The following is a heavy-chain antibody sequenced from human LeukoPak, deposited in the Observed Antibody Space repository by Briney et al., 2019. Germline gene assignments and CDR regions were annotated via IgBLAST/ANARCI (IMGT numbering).Heavy chain of an antibody. J-gene: IGHJ6*02. CDR3: TRDLMDYDVSTGLHHYYMDV. Sequence: GGSLRLSCAASGFTFSSYWMHWVRQAPGKGLVWVSRINSDGSSTSYADSVKGRFTISRYNAKNTLYLQMNTLRVEDTAVYYCTRDLMDYDVSTGLHHYYMDVWGQGTTVTVSS. CDR2: INSDGSST. D-gene: IGHD3-9*01. CDR1: GFTFSSYW. V-gene: IGHV3-74*01.